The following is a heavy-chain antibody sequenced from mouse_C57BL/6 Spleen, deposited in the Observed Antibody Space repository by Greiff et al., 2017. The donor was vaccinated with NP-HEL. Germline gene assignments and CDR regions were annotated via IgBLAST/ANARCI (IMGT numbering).Heavy chain of an antibody. D-gene: IGHD2-4*01. CDR2: IRNKANGYST. J-gene: IGHJ4*01. Sequence: EVMLVESGGGLVQPGGSLSLSCAASGFTFTDYYMSWVRQPPGKALEWLGFIRNKANGYSTEYSASVQGRFTISRDNSHSILYLQMNALRAEDSATYYCASLYYDYDGYAMDYWGQGTSVTVSS. CDR1: GFTFTDYY. CDR3: ASLYYDYDGYAMDY. V-gene: IGHV7-3*01.